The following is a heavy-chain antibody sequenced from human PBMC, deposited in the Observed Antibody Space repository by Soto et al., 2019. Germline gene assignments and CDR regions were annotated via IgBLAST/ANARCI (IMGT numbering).Heavy chain of an antibody. D-gene: IGHD3-16*01. J-gene: IGHJ5*01. CDR1: GFTFNTFE. CDR3: VKGGWFDF. Sequence: EVQLLESGGGLVQPGGSLRLSCAASGFTFNTFEMSWVRQAPGRGLEWVSFISTDSSRAYYADAVKGRFTISRDNSKHTLYLQMTSLTAEDTAVYACVKGGWFDFWGQGTLVTVSS. CDR2: ISTDSSRA. V-gene: IGHV3-23*01.